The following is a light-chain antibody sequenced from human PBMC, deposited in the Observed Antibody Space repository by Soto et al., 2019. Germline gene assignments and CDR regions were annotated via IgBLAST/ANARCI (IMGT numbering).Light chain of an antibody. CDR1: QSITTY. Sequence: EIVLTQSPATLSLSPGERATLSCRASQSITTYVAWYEQKPGQAPRLLIYDASNRATGIPARFSGSGSGTDFTLIVSGLQPEDFAGYYCQQRSNWPLTFGGGTKVEIK. J-gene: IGKJ4*01. V-gene: IGKV3-11*01. CDR2: DAS. CDR3: QQRSNWPLT.